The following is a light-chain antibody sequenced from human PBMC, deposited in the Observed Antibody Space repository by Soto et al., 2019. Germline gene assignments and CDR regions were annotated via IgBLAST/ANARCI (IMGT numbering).Light chain of an antibody. CDR3: QQYNNWPRT. CDR2: GAS. CDR1: QRISSN. J-gene: IGKJ3*01. V-gene: IGKV3D-15*01. Sequence: ILMTQSPATLSVSPGERVTLSCRASQRISSNLAWYQQKPGQAPRLLIYGASTRATGIPARFSGSGPGTEFTLTISSLQSEDFAVYYCQQYNNWPRTFGPGTKVDIK.